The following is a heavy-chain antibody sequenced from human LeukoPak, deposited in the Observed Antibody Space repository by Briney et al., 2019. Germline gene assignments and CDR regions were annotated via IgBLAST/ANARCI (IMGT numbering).Heavy chain of an antibody. CDR2: FDPEDGET. CDR1: GYTLTELS. V-gene: IGHV1-24*01. J-gene: IGHJ5*02. CDR3: ATLAPTYCGGDCPRNWFDP. D-gene: IGHD2-21*01. Sequence: GASVKVSCKVSGYTLTELSMHWVRQAPGKGLEWMGGFDPEDGETIYTQKFQGRVTMTEDTSTDTAYMELSSLRSEDTAVYYCATLAPTYCGGDCPRNWFDPWGQGTLVTVSS.